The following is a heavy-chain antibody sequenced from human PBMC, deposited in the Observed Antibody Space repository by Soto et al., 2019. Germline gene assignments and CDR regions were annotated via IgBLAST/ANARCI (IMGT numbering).Heavy chain of an antibody. V-gene: IGHV3-30*18. CDR3: AKRRASYYDILTGYYTNYYYYGMDV. CDR1: GFTFSSYG. Sequence: GGSLRLSCAASGFTFSSYGMHWVRQAPGKGLEWVAVISYDGSNKYYADSVKGRFTISRDNSKNTLYLQMNSLRAEDTAVYYCAKRRASYYDILTGYYTNYYYYGMDVWGQGTTVTV. D-gene: IGHD3-9*01. CDR2: ISYDGSNK. J-gene: IGHJ6*02.